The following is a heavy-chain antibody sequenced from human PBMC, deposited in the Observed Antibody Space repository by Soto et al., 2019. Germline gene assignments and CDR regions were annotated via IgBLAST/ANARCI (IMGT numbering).Heavy chain of an antibody. Sequence: GASVKVSCKVSGYTFTDYYINWVRHAPGQGLEWMGWINPNSGDTKYAHKFQGWVTMTRDTSISTAYMELRRLRSDDTAMYYCARDLFTGYSGYGYYYYGMDLWGQGTAVTVSS. J-gene: IGHJ6*02. CDR2: INPNSGDT. V-gene: IGHV1-2*04. D-gene: IGHD5-12*01. CDR3: ARDLFTGYSGYGYYYYGMDL. CDR1: GYTFTDYY.